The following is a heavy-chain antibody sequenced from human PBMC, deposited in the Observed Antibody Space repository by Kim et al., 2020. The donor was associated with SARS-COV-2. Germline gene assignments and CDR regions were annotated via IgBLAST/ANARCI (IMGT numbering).Heavy chain of an antibody. CDR3: ATKRADSSGFIDS. D-gene: IGHD3-22*01. V-gene: IGHV4-59*01. J-gene: IGHJ1*01. Sequence: SETLSHTCTSSGDSISDYYLSWIRQPPGKGLEWIGYIHHNGKTNHNPSLKSRVTISLDTSNRQFSLKLNSVIAADTAVYYCATKRADSSGFIDSWGQGTL. CDR2: IHHNGKT. CDR1: GDSISDYY.